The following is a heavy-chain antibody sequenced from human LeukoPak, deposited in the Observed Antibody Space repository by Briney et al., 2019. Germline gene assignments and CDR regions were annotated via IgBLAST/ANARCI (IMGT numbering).Heavy chain of an antibody. CDR1: GFTFSTFA. CDR2: IFPSGGEI. Sequence: PGGSLRLSCAASGFTFSTFAMIWVRQPPGKGLEWVSSIFPSGGEIHYADSVRGRFTISRDNSKSTLSLQMNSLRAEDTAIYYCATYRQVLLPFESWGQGTLVTVSX. V-gene: IGHV3-23*01. CDR3: ATYRQVLLPFES. D-gene: IGHD2-8*02. J-gene: IGHJ4*02.